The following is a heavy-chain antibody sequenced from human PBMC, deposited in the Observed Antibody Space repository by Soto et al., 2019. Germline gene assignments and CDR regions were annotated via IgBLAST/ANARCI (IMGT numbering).Heavy chain of an antibody. D-gene: IGHD3-9*01. V-gene: IGHV3-23*01. CDR1: GGSFSGYY. J-gene: IGHJ6*02. Sequence: PSETLSLTCAVYGGSFSGYYWSWVRQAPGKGLEWVSAISGSGGSTYYAESVKGRFTISRDNSKKTLYLQMNSLRVEDTAVYYFAKDGPYYDILTGYPESYYYYGMDAWGQGTTVTVSS. CDR2: ISGSGGST. CDR3: AKDGPYYDILTGYPESYYYYGMDA.